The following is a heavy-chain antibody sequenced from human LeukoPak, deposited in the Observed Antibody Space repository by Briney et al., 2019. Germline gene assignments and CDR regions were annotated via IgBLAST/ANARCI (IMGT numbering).Heavy chain of an antibody. J-gene: IGHJ4*02. CDR1: GGSISSYY. Sequence: PSETLSLTCTVSGGSISSYYWSWIRQPAGKGLEWFGRIYTSGSTNYNPSLKSRVTMSVDTSKNQFSLKLSSVTAADTAVYYCARDKRHYYDSSGYLFDYWGQGTLVTVSS. CDR3: ARDKRHYYDSSGYLFDY. V-gene: IGHV4-4*07. CDR2: IYTSGST. D-gene: IGHD3-22*01.